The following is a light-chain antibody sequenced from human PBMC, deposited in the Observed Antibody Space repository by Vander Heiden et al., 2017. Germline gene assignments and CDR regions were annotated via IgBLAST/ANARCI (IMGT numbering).Light chain of an antibody. Sequence: QTVVTQEPSFSVSPGGTVTLTCGLSSGSVSTSYYPSWYQQTPGQAPRTLIYSTNTRSSGVPDRFSASILGNTAALTITGAQADDESDYYCVLYMSSGIVVFGGGTKLTVL. CDR3: VLYMSSGIVV. V-gene: IGLV8-61*01. CDR2: STN. CDR1: SGSVSTSYY. J-gene: IGLJ3*02.